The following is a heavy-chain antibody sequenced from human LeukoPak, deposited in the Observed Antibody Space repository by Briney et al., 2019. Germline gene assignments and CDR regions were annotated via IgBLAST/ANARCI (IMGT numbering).Heavy chain of an antibody. CDR3: TSQPRYSSSWYGYFDY. D-gene: IGHD6-13*01. V-gene: IGHV3-49*04. Sequence: PGRSLRLSCTASGFTFGDYAMSWVRQAPGKGLEWVGFIRSKAYGGTTEYAASVKGRFTISRDDSKSIAYLQMNSLKTEDTAVYYCTSQPRYSSSWYGYFDYWGQGTLVTVSS. CDR1: GFTFGDYA. J-gene: IGHJ4*02. CDR2: IRSKAYGGTT.